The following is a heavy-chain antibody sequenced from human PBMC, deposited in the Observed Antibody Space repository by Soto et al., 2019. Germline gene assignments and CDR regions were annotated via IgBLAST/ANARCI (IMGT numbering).Heavy chain of an antibody. D-gene: IGHD2-15*01. CDR2: IKQDGSEK. V-gene: IGHV3-7*03. J-gene: IGHJ4*02. CDR1: GFTFSNYW. Sequence: GGSLRLSCAASGFTFSNYWMTWVRQAPGKGLEWVANIKQDGSEKYYLDSVKGRFTITRDNAKNSLYLQMNSLRAEDTAVHYCARGCSGGSCYSIWFDYWGQGTQVTVSS. CDR3: ARGCSGGSCYSIWFDY.